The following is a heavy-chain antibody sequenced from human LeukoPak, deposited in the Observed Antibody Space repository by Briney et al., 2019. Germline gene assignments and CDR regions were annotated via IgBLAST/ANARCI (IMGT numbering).Heavy chain of an antibody. CDR1: GGSFSGYY. D-gene: IGHD3-22*01. CDR3: ARTLYSVVVITHDAFDI. CDR2: INHSGST. V-gene: IGHV4-34*01. Sequence: SETLSLTCAVYGGSFSGYYWSWIRQPPGKGLEWIGEINHSGSTSYNPSLKSRVTISVDTSKNQFSLKLSSVTAADTAVYYCARTLYSVVVITHDAFDIWGQGTMVTVSS. J-gene: IGHJ3*02.